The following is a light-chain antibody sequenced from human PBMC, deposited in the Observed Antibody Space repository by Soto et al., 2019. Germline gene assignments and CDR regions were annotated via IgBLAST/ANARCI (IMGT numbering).Light chain of an antibody. Sequence: EVVLTQSPGALSLSPGEGVTLSCRASQNIRGNELAWYRQKRGQAPRLLMYGGSTRADGIPDRFSGRGTGTSFTLTISRLEPEDSAVYYCQDYGTSHPWTFGQGTKLEIK. J-gene: IGKJ1*01. CDR3: QDYGTSHPWT. CDR2: GGS. CDR1: QNIRGNE. V-gene: IGKV3-20*01.